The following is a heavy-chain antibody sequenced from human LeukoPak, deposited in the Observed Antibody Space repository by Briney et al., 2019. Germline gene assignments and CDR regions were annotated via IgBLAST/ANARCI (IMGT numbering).Heavy chain of an antibody. CDR1: GGSFSGYY. J-gene: IGHJ4*02. Sequence: SETLSLTCAVYGGSFSGYYWSWIRQSPGKGLEWIGYIYYTGTSYNPSLKSRVTISADTSKNQFSLNLSSVTAADTAVYYCASRKLGNDYWGQGTLVTVSS. CDR3: ASRKLGNDY. CDR2: IYYTGT. D-gene: IGHD7-27*01. V-gene: IGHV4-59*01.